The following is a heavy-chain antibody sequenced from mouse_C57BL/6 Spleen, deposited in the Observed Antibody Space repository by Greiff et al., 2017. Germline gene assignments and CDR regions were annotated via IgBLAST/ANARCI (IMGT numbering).Heavy chain of an antibody. CDR3: ARITGRDYFGY. Sequence: EVKLVESGGGLVKPGGSLKLSCAASGFTFSDYGMHWVRQAPEKGLEWVAYISSGSSTNYYADTVKGRFTISRDNATNTLYLQMTSLKSEDAAVYYCARITGRDYFGYWGQGTTLTVSS. CDR2: ISSGSSTN. V-gene: IGHV5-17*03. CDR1: GFTFSDYG. D-gene: IGHD4-1*01. J-gene: IGHJ2*01.